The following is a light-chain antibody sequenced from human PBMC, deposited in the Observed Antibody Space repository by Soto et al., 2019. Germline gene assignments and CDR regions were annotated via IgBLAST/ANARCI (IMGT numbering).Light chain of an antibody. Sequence: SYELTQPSSVSVSPGQTAKITCSGDVLARKFARWFQQKPGQAPILVIYNDIERPSGIPERFSGSSSGTTVTLTIRGAQVEDEADYYCYSTADNNLVFGGGTKLTVL. V-gene: IGLV3-27*01. CDR1: VLARKF. CDR2: NDI. J-gene: IGLJ2*01. CDR3: YSTADNNLV.